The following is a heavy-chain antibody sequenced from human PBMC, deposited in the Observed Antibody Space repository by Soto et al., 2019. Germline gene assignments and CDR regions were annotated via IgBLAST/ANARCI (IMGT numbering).Heavy chain of an antibody. CDR2: INGGNGYT. J-gene: IGHJ4*02. Sequence: GASVKVSCKASGYTFTDYSMHWVRQAPGQRLEWMGWINGGNGYTKYSQKFQGRVTITRDTSASAAYMELRSLKSEDTAIYYCARGPISAPRDYWGQGTPVTVSS. CDR1: GYTFTDYS. D-gene: IGHD2-21*01. V-gene: IGHV1-3*01. CDR3: ARGPISAPRDY.